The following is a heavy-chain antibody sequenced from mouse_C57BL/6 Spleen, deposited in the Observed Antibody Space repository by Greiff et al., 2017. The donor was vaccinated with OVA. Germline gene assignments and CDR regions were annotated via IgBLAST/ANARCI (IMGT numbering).Heavy chain of an antibody. CDR2: ISSGSSTI. D-gene: IGHD1-1*01. CDR1: GFTFSDYG. J-gene: IGHJ1*03. CDR3: AREYYYGSSPYFDV. V-gene: IGHV5-17*01. Sequence: EVHLVESGGGLVKPGGSLKLSCAASGFTFSDYGMHWVRQAPEKGLEWVAYISSGSSTIYYADTVKGRFTISRDNAKNTLFLQMTSLRSEDTAMYYCAREYYYGSSPYFDVWGTGTTVTVSS.